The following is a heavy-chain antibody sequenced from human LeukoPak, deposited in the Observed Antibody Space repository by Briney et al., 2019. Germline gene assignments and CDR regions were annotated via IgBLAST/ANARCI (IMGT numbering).Heavy chain of an antibody. CDR1: GGTFSSYA. CDR2: IIPILGIA. J-gene: IGHJ4*02. CDR3: ASSGYSYGYYFDY. Sequence: SVKVSCKASGGTFSSYAISWVRQAPGQGLEWMGRIIPILGIANYAQKFQGRVTITADKSTSTAYMELSSLRSEDTAVYYCASSGYSYGYYFDYWGQGTLVTVSS. D-gene: IGHD5-18*01. V-gene: IGHV1-69*04.